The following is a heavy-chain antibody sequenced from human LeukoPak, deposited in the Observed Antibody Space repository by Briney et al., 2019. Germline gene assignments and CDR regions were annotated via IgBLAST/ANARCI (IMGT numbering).Heavy chain of an antibody. J-gene: IGHJ3*02. CDR1: GYTFTSYG. V-gene: IGHV1-18*01. CDR2: ISAYNGNT. Sequence: ASVKVPCKASGYTFTSYGISWVRQAPGQGLEWMGWISAYNGNTNYAQKLQGRVTMTTDTSTSTAYMELRSLRSDDTAVYYCARDRDFWSGYRNAFDIWGQGTMVTVSS. CDR3: ARDRDFWSGYRNAFDI. D-gene: IGHD3-3*01.